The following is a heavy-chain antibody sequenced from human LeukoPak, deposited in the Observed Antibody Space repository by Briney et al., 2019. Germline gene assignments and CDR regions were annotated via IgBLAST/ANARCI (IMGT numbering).Heavy chain of an antibody. V-gene: IGHV3-23*01. CDR3: AKGMGDTLGVFDY. J-gene: IGHJ4*02. Sequence: GGSLRLSCAASGFTFSTYAMSWVRQAPGKGLEWVSSISGSGANTWYADSVKGQFTISRDNSKTTVYLQMNSLRAEDTAVYYCAKGMGDTLGVFDYWGQGTLVTVSS. CDR1: GFTFSTYA. CDR2: ISGSGANT. D-gene: IGHD1-26*01.